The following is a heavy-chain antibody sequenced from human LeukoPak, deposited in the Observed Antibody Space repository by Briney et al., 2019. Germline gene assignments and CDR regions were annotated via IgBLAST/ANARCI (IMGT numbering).Heavy chain of an antibody. CDR2: IWYDGSNK. CDR3: ASEGGSGRPFDY. J-gene: IGHJ4*02. Sequence: GGSLRLSCAASGFTFSSYGMHWVRQAPGKGLEWVAVIWYDGSNKYYADSVKGRFTISRDNSKNTLYLQMNSLRAEDTAVYYCASEGGSGRPFDYWGQGTLVTVSS. D-gene: IGHD3-10*01. V-gene: IGHV3-33*01. CDR1: GFTFSSYG.